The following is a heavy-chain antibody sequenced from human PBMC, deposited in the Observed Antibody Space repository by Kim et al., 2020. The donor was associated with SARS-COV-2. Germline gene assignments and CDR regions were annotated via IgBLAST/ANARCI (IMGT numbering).Heavy chain of an antibody. CDR3: AREKSVFMSTYGGESGGMEL. CDR1: GFNFSNFG. D-gene: IGHD3-16*01. J-gene: IGHJ6*02. CDR2: ITYDGSKK. V-gene: IGHV3-30*03. Sequence: GGSLRLSCAASGFNFSNFGMHWVRQAPGKGLEWVALITYDGSKKYYADSLKGRFTISRDSTKNTLYLQMNSLRPEDTAVYFCAREKSVFMSTYGGESGGMELWGQGTTVTVSS.